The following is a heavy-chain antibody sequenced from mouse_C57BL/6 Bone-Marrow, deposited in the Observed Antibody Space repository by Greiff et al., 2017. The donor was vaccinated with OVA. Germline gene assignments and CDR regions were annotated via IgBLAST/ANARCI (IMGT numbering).Heavy chain of an antibody. CDR1: GFTFGDYG. Sequence: EVHLVESGGGLVKPGGSLKLSCAASGFTFGDYGMHWVRQAPEKGLEWVAYISSGSSTIYYADTVKGRFTISRDNAKNTLFLQMTSLRSEDTAMYYCARNGSYFDYWGQGTTLTVSS. CDR3: ARNGSYFDY. D-gene: IGHD1-1*01. V-gene: IGHV5-17*01. CDR2: ISSGSSTI. J-gene: IGHJ2*01.